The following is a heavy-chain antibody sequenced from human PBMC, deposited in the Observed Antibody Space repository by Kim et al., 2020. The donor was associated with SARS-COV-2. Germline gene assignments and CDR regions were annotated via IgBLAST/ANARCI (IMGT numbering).Heavy chain of an antibody. J-gene: IGHJ6*02. CDR1: GFTFDDYA. CDR3: VRDTGAVVGKFGMDV. V-gene: IGHV3-9*01. Sequence: GGSLRLSCAVSGFTFDDYAMHWVRQVPGKGLEWVSSISWNGATLGYAASVKGRFTISRDNAKNALYLEMNSLRPDDTALYYCVRDTGAVVGKFGMDVWGQGTTVTVSS. D-gene: IGHD2-21*01. CDR2: ISWNGATL.